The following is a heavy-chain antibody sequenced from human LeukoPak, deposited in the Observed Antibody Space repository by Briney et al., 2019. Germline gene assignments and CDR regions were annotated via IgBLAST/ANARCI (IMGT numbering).Heavy chain of an antibody. V-gene: IGHV1-3*01. CDR3: ARVPLHDDSGHYYPH. Sequence: ASVKVSCKASGYTFTSYGISWVRQAPGQSLEWMGWLNGGNGNTKYSEKFQGRVTIIRDTSASTAYMELSSLRSEDTAVYYCARVPLHDDSGHYYPHWGQGTLVTVSS. D-gene: IGHD3-22*01. CDR2: LNGGNGNT. J-gene: IGHJ1*01. CDR1: GYTFTSYG.